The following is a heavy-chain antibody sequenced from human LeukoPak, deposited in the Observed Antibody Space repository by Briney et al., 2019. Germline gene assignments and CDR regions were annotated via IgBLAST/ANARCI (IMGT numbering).Heavy chain of an antibody. CDR3: AKAANDYYDTSGTFDY. J-gene: IGHJ4*02. CDR1: GFTFSSYA. V-gene: IGHV3-23*01. D-gene: IGHD3-22*01. Sequence: GGSLRLSCAASGFTFSSYAMSWVRQAPGKGLEWVSIIGGSGSSSYYADSVRGRFTISRDNSKNTLYLRLNSLGVEDTAVYYCAKAANDYYDTSGTFDYWGQGTLVTVSS. CDR2: IGGSGSSS.